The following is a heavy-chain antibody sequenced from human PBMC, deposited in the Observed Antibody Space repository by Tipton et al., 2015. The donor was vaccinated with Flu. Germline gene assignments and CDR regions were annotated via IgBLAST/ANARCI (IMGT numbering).Heavy chain of an antibody. J-gene: IGHJ4*02. Sequence: LRLSCTVSGGSISSYYWSWIRQPPGKGLEWIGYIYYSGSTNYNPSLKSRVTISVDTSKNQFSLKLSSVTAADTAVYYCARHAARRVAAPSFDYWGQGTLVTVSS. CDR2: IYYSGST. CDR3: ARHAARRVAAPSFDY. V-gene: IGHV4-59*08. CDR1: GGSISSYY. D-gene: IGHD6-6*01.